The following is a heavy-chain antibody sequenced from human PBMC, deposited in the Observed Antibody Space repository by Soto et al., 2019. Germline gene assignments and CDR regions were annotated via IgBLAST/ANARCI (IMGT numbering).Heavy chain of an antibody. CDR3: ARDVPTLVAVAGTIAFDI. CDR2: ISANNGNT. CDR1: GSTFSSYA. J-gene: IGHJ3*02. V-gene: IGHV1-18*01. Sequence: GASVKVSCKASGSTFSSYAISWVRQAPGQGLEWMGGISANNGNTNYAQKFQGRVTMTTDKSTSTAYMELRSLRSDDTAVYYCARDVPTLVAVAGTIAFDIWGQGTMVTVSS. D-gene: IGHD6-19*01.